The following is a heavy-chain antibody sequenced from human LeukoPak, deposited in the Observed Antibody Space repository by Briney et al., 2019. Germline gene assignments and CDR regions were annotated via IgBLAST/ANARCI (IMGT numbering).Heavy chain of an antibody. D-gene: IGHD3-22*01. CDR2: IYYSGST. Sequence: SETLSLTCTVSGGSISSYYWSWIRQPPGKGLEWIGYIYYSGSTNYNPSLKSRVTISVDTSKNQFSLKLSSVTAADTAVYYCARHLQYYYDSSGYWWFDPWGQGTLVTVSS. J-gene: IGHJ5*02. CDR1: GGSISSYY. CDR3: ARHLQYYYDSSGYWWFDP. V-gene: IGHV4-59*08.